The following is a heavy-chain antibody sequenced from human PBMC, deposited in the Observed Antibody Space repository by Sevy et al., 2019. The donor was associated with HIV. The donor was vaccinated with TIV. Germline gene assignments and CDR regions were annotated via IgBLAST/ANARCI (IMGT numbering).Heavy chain of an antibody. V-gene: IGHV3-48*02. CDR2: ISSSSSTI. J-gene: IGHJ3*02. D-gene: IGHD2-15*01. Sequence: GGSLRLSCAASGFTFSSYSMNWVRQAPGNGLEWVSYISSSSSTIYYADSVKGRFTISRDNAKNSLYLQMNSLRDEDTAVYYCARDRDEDQDIVVVVASDAFDILGQGTLVTVSS. CDR3: ARDRDEDQDIVVVVASDAFDI. CDR1: GFTFSSYS.